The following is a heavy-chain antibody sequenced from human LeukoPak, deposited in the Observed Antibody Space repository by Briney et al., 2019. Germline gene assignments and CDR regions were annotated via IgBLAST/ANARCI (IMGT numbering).Heavy chain of an antibody. CDR1: GGSISSYY. J-gene: IGHJ4*02. CDR3: ARHYSSSWDFDY. CDR2: IYYSGST. Sequence: SQTLSLTCTVSGGSISSYYWSWIRQPPGKGLEWIGYIYYSGSTNYNPSLKSRVTISVDTSKNQFSLKLSSVTAADTAVYYCARHYSSSWDFDYWGQGTLVTVSS. V-gene: IGHV4-59*08. D-gene: IGHD6-13*01.